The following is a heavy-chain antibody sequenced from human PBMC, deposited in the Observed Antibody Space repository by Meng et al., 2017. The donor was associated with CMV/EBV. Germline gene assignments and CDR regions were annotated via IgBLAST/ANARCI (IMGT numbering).Heavy chain of an antibody. J-gene: IGHJ4*02. V-gene: IGHV3-48*03. D-gene: IGHD2-2*01. CDR1: GFTFSSHE. CDR2: ISSSGSTI. CDR3: ATRGTIGIVVVPAAPDY. Sequence: GESLKISCAASGFTFSSHEMNWVRQAPGKGLEWVSYISSSGSTIYYADSVKGRFTISRDNAKNSLYLQMNSLRAEDTAVYYCATRGTIGIVVVPAAPDYWGQGTLVTVSS.